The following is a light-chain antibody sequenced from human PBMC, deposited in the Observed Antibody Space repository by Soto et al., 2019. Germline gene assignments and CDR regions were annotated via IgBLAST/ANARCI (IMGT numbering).Light chain of an antibody. CDR3: QQRSNWPPS. J-gene: IGKJ1*01. CDR1: QIVSSY. CDR2: DAS. V-gene: IGKV3-11*01. Sequence: EIVLTQSPATLSVSPGERATLSCRASQIVSSYLAWYQQKPGQAPRLLIYDASNRATGIPDRFSGSGSGTDFTLTISRLEPEDFAVYYCQQRSNWPPSFGQGTKVDIK.